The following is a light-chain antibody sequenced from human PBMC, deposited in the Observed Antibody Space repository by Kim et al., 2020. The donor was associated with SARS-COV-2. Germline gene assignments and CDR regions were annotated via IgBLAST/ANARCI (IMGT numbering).Light chain of an antibody. V-gene: IGLV3-21*04. CDR2: YDS. Sequence: PGKTARNSCGGNNIGSKSVNWCQKKPGQAPVLVISYDSDRPSGIPERFSGSNSGNTATLTIRRVEAGDEADYYCQVWDSTIDHRVVFGGGTQLTVL. CDR1: NIGSKS. CDR3: QVWDSTIDHRVV. J-gene: IGLJ3*02.